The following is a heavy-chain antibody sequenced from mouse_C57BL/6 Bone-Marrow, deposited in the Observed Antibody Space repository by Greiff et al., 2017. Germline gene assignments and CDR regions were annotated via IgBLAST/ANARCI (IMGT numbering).Heavy chain of an antibody. CDR2: IYPRSGNT. J-gene: IGHJ1*03. CDR1: GYTFTSYG. D-gene: IGHD1-1*01. Sequence: VHLVESGAELARPGASVTLSCKASGYTFTSYGISWVKQRTGQGLEWIGEIYPRSGNTYYNEKFKGKATLTADKSSSTASMEHRSLTSEDSAVYFCASVALWYFDVWGTGTTVTVSS. CDR3: ASVALWYFDV. V-gene: IGHV1-81*01.